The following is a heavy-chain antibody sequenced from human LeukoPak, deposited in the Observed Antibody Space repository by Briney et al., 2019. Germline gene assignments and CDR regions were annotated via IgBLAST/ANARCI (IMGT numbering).Heavy chain of an antibody. J-gene: IGHJ2*01. CDR1: GGSISTYY. Sequence: SETLSLTCTVSGGSISTYYWSWIRQPPGKGLEWIGYIYYRGSTSYNPSLKSRVTILVDTSKNQFSLNLSSVTAADAAVYYCAGGGYTTGGYWYLDLWGRGTLVTVSS. CDR2: IYYRGST. D-gene: IGHD4-17*01. V-gene: IGHV4-59*01. CDR3: AGGGYTTGGYWYLDL.